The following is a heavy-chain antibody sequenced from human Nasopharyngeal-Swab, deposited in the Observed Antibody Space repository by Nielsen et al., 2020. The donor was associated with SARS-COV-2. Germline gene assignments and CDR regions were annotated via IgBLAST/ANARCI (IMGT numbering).Heavy chain of an antibody. CDR2: ISGSGGST. D-gene: IGHD3-3*01. Sequence: GESLKISCAASGFTFSSYAMSWVRQAPGKGLEWVSAISGSGGSTYYADSVKGRFTISRDNSKNTLYLQMNSLRVEDTAVYYCARPPFWSGPYASWGQGTLVIVSS. CDR1: GFTFSSYA. V-gene: IGHV3-23*01. J-gene: IGHJ5*02. CDR3: ARPPFWSGPYAS.